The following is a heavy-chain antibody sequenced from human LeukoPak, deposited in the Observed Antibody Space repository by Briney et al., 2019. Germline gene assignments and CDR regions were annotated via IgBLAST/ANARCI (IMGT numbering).Heavy chain of an antibody. Sequence: GGSLRLSCAASGFTFSSYGMHWVRQAPGKGLEWVAVISYDGSNKYYADSVKGRFTISRDNSKNTLYLQMNSLRAEDTAVYYCARHNGDQKAFDIWGQGTMVTVSS. CDR1: GFTFSSYG. CDR2: ISYDGSNK. J-gene: IGHJ3*02. V-gene: IGHV3-33*05. D-gene: IGHD7-27*01. CDR3: ARHNGDQKAFDI.